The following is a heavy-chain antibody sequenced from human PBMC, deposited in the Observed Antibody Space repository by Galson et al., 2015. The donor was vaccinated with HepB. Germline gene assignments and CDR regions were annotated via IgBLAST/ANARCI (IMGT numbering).Heavy chain of an antibody. J-gene: IGHJ3*02. D-gene: IGHD3-3*01. V-gene: IGHV3-23*01. CDR3: AKLIRQHDFWSGYSAFDI. Sequence: SLRLSCAASGFTFSSYAMHWVRQAPGKGLEWVSAISGSGGSTYYADSVKGRFTISRDNSKNTLYLQMNSLRAEDTAVYYCAKLIRQHDFWSGYSAFDIWGQGTMVTVSS. CDR2: ISGSGGST. CDR1: GFTFSSYA.